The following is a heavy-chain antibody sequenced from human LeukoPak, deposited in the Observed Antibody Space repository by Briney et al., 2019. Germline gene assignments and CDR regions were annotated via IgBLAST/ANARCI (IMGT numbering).Heavy chain of an antibody. J-gene: IGHJ4*02. CDR2: LYTGGGT. CDR3: ARRAGAYSHPYDY. CDR1: GFSVRTTY. V-gene: IGHV3-53*01. D-gene: IGHD4/OR15-4a*01. Sequence: GGSLRLSCTASGFSVRTTYMSWVRQAPGKGLEWVSVLYTGGGTDHADSVKGRFTISRDNSKNTLSLQMNSLRAEDTAVYYCARRAGAYSHPYDYWGQGTLVTVSS.